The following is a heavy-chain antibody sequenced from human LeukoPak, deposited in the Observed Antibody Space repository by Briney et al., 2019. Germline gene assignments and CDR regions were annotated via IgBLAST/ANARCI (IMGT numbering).Heavy chain of an antibody. CDR1: GYSFTTYW. V-gene: IGHV5-51*01. J-gene: IGHJ3*02. Sequence: GESLKISCKGSGYSFTTYWIGWVRQMPGKGLEAMGIIYPGDSDTKYSPSFQGQVTISADRSISTDYLQWSSLKASDTAMYYCASGAGIAAPGTYDAFDIWGQGTMVTVSS. CDR3: ASGAGIAAPGTYDAFDI. D-gene: IGHD6-13*01. CDR2: IYPGDSDT.